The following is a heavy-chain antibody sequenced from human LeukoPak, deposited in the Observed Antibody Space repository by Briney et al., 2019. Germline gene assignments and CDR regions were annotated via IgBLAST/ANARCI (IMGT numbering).Heavy chain of an antibody. Sequence: GGSLRLSCAASGFTFSTYELNWVRQAPGKGLEWVSYISSSGSTIYYADSVRGRFTISRDSAKNSLYLQMNSLRAEDTAVYYCAREGAVAGPGYFDYWGQGTLVTVSS. J-gene: IGHJ4*02. V-gene: IGHV3-48*03. CDR1: GFTFSTYE. D-gene: IGHD6-19*01. CDR2: ISSSGSTI. CDR3: AREGAVAGPGYFDY.